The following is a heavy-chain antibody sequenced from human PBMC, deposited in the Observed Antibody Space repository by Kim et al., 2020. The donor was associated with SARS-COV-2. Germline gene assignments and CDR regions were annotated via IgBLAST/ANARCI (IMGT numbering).Heavy chain of an antibody. J-gene: IGHJ4*02. CDR3: AILTGSFDY. Sequence: GGACRAEPVEGRFTTSRDNSKNTLYLQMNSLGAEDTAVDYCAILTGSFDYWGQGTLVTVSS. CDR2: GGA. V-gene: IGHV3-23*01. D-gene: IGHD3-9*01.